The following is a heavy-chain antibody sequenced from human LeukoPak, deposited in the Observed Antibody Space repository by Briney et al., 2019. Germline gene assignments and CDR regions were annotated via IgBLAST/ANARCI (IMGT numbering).Heavy chain of an antibody. CDR3: ASRPGAVAGREDY. J-gene: IGHJ4*02. V-gene: IGHV1-46*01. Sequence: ASVKVSCKAAGYIFTTYNIHWVRQAPGQGLEWKGIINPGDGITEYAQKFQGRVTMTRDTSTSTVYMELSSLRSDDTAVYYCASRPGAVAGREDYWGQGTLVTVSS. D-gene: IGHD6-19*01. CDR2: INPGDGIT. CDR1: GYIFTTYN.